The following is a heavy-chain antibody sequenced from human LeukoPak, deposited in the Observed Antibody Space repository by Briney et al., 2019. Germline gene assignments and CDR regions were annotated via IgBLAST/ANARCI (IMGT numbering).Heavy chain of an antibody. D-gene: IGHD4-17*01. V-gene: IGHV3-23*01. Sequence: GGTLRLSCAASGFTFSSYAMSWVRQAPGKGLEWVSVISGSGGSAHYADSVKGRFTISRDNSKNTLFLQMNSLRAEDTAVYYCAKGSYGDYYYYYGMDVWGQGTTVTVSS. CDR3: AKGSYGDYYYYYGMDV. J-gene: IGHJ6*02. CDR1: GFTFSSYA. CDR2: ISGSGGSA.